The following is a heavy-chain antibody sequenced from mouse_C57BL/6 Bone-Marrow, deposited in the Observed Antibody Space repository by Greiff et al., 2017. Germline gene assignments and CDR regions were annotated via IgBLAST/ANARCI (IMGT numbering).Heavy chain of an antibody. D-gene: IGHD2-3*01. V-gene: IGHV14-4*01. CDR3: SSFDGSYFDV. CDR2: IDPEIGDT. CDR1: GFNIKDDY. Sequence: EVQLVESGAELVRPGASVKLSCTASGFNIKDDYIHWVKQRPEQGLEWIGWIDPEIGDTEYASKFQGKATITSDTSSNTAYLQLSSLTSEDTAVYYCSSFDGSYFDVWGQGTPLTVAS. J-gene: IGHJ2*01.